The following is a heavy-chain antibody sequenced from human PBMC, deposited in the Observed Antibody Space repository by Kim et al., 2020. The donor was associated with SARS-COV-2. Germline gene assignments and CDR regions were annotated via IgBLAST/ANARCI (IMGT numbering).Heavy chain of an antibody. V-gene: IGHV3-30*04. J-gene: IGHJ1*01. CDR2: ISYDGSNK. CDR3: ARRRYDILTGYNAAEYFQH. Sequence: GGSLRLSCAASGFTFSSYAMHWVRQAPGKGLEWVAVISYDGSNKYYADSVKGRFTISRDNSKNTLYLQMNSLRAEDTAVYYCARRRYDILTGYNAAEYFQHWGQGTLVTVSS. CDR1: GFTFSSYA. D-gene: IGHD3-9*01.